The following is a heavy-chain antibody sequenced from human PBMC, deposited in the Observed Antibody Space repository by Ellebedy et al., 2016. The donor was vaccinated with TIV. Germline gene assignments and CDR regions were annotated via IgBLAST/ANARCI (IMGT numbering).Heavy chain of an antibody. J-gene: IGHJ5*02. CDR2: IKQDGSEK. CDR3: AREMFSGDIVGFDP. D-gene: IGHD2-15*01. Sequence: PGGSLRLSCAASGFTFSSYWMSWVRQAPGKGLEWVANIKQDGSEKYYVDSVKGRFTISRDNAKNSLYLQMNSLRAEDTAVYYCAREMFSGDIVGFDPWGQGTLVTVSS. V-gene: IGHV3-7*03. CDR1: GFTFSSYW.